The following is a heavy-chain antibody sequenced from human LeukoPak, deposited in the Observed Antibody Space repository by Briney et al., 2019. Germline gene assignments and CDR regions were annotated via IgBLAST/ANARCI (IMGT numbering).Heavy chain of an antibody. CDR1: GFTFSDAW. J-gene: IGHJ4*02. CDR2: IKTKRESGTT. V-gene: IGHV3-15*01. D-gene: IGHD1-1*01. Sequence: PGGSLRLSCAASGFTFSDAWMTWVRQPPGKGLEWVGRIKTKRESGTTDYAAPVKGRFTISRDNSKNTVFLQMNSLRGEDTALYYCAKDLLGHWSFDYWGQGALVTVSS. CDR3: AKDLLGHWSFDY.